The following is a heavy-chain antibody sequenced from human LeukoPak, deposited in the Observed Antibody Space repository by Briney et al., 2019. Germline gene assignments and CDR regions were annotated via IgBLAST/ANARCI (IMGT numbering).Heavy chain of an antibody. D-gene: IGHD7-27*01. J-gene: IGHJ6*02. CDR2: ISGSGGST. V-gene: IGHV3-23*01. Sequence: GGSLRLSCAASGFTFSSYAMSWVRQAPGKGLEWVSAISGSGGSTYYADSVKGRFTISRDNSKNTLYLQMNSLRAEDTALYYCAKGPTGDYYYYGMDVWGQGTTVTVSS. CDR3: AKGPTGDYYYYGMDV. CDR1: GFTFSSYA.